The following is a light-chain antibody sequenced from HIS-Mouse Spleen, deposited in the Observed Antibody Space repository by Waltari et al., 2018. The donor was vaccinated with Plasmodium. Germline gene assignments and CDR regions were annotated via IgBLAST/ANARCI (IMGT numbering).Light chain of an antibody. V-gene: IGLV2-23*01. CDR1: SSYVGRYNL. CDR2: EGS. J-gene: IGLJ1*01. CDR3: CSYAGSSTYV. Sequence: QSALTQPASVSGSPGQSITISCTGTSSYVGRYNLFSWYQQHPGKAPKLMIYEGSKRPSGVSNRFSGSKSGNTASLTISGLQAEDEADYYCCSYAGSSTYVFGTGTKVTVL.